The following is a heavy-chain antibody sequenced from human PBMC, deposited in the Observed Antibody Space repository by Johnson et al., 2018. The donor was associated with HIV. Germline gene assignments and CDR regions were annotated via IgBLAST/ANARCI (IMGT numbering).Heavy chain of an antibody. V-gene: IGHV3-13*01. J-gene: IGHJ3*02. CDR1: GFTFSSYD. D-gene: IGHD2-15*01. CDR3: ARDRRVSREGYCSGGTCYPYIAYSDAFDI. CDR2: IGTAGDT. Sequence: VQLVESGGGVVQPGGSLRLSCAASGFTFSSYDMHWVRQATGKGLEWVSAIGTAGDTYYPGSVKGRFTIYRDNAKNTLSLQMNGRRAEDTAVYYCARDRRVSREGYCSGGTCYPYIAYSDAFDIWGQGTMVTVSS.